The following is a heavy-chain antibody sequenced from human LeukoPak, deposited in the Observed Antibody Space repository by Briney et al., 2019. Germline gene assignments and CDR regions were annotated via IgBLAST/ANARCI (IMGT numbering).Heavy chain of an antibody. D-gene: IGHD4-17*01. CDR1: GYSFTSYW. Sequence: GESLKISCKGSGYSFTSYWIGWVRQMPGKGLEWMGIIYPGDSDTRYSPSFQGQVTISADKSISTAYLQWSSLKASDTAMYYCARQGPDDYGDSRDAFDIWGQGTMVTVSS. CDR3: ARQGPDDYGDSRDAFDI. J-gene: IGHJ3*02. CDR2: IYPGDSDT. V-gene: IGHV5-51*01.